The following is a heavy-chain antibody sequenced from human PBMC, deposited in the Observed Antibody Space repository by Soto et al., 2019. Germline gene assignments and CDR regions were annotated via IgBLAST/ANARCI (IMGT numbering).Heavy chain of an antibody. Sequence: QVQLVQSGAEVKKPGSSVTVSCKAFGGTFGNSAISWVRQAPGQGLEWMGGIIPIFPTPDYAQNFQGRLTITADESTTTAYIELTSRRSEEAAVYYCARDKDRQQLGGNYYDGIDVWGQGTTVTVSS. CDR1: GGTFGNSA. J-gene: IGHJ6*02. CDR2: IIPIFPTP. D-gene: IGHD3-3*02. V-gene: IGHV1-69*12. CDR3: ARDKDRQQLGGNYYDGIDV.